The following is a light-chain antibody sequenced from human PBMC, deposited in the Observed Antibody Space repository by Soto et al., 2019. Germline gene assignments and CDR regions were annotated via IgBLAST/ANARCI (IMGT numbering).Light chain of an antibody. CDR3: QQYYSTPPYT. V-gene: IGKV4-1*01. Sequence: DIVMTQSPDSLAVSLGERATINCKSSQSVLYSSNNKNYLAWYQQKPGQPPKLLIYWASTRESGVPDRFSASGSGTDFTLTNSSLQAEDVAVYYCQQYYSTPPYTFGQGTKLDIK. J-gene: IGKJ2*01. CDR1: QSVLYSSNNKNY. CDR2: WAS.